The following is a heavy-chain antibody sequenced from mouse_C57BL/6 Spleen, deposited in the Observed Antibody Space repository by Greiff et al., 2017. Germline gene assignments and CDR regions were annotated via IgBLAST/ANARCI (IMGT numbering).Heavy chain of an antibody. V-gene: IGHV5-17*01. CDR2: ISSGSSTI. CDR1: GFTFSDYG. Sequence: EVKVEESGGGLVKPGGSLKLSCAASGFTFSDYGMHWVRQAPEKGLEWVAYISSGSSTIYYADTVKGRFTISRDNAKNTLFLQMTSLRSEDTAMYYCASGEDGNEPFDYWGQGTTLTVSS. J-gene: IGHJ2*01. D-gene: IGHD2-1*01. CDR3: ASGEDGNEPFDY.